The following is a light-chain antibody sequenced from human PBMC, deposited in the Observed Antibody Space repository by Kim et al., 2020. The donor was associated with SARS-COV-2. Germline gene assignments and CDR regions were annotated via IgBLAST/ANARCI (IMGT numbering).Light chain of an antibody. Sequence: VSPEQTASITCSGDKLVDKYPCWYQQKPGRSPVLVIYEDSNRPSGIPERFSGSNSGNTATLTISGTQAMDEADYYCQAWDSSTAWVFGTGTKVTVL. V-gene: IGLV3-1*01. CDR3: QAWDSSTAWV. CDR2: EDS. J-gene: IGLJ1*01. CDR1: KLVDKY.